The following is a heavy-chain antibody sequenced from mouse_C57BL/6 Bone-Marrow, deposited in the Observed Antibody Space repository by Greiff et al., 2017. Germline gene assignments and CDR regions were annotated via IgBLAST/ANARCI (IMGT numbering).Heavy chain of an antibody. J-gene: IGHJ4*01. V-gene: IGHV2-2*01. CDR3: ARIDYYAMDY. CDR1: GFSLTSYG. Sequence: VKLVESGPGLVQPSQSLSITCPVSGFSLTSYGVHWLRQSPGKGPEWLGVIWRGGSTDYTAAFISRLRISQDDYKSQVFFKMNSLQADDTAIYYCARIDYYAMDYWGQGTSVTVSS. CDR2: IWRGGST.